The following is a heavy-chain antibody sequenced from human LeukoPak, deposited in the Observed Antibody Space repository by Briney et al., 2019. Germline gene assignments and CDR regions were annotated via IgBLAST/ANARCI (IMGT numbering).Heavy chain of an antibody. V-gene: IGHV3-9*01. Sequence: GGSLRLSCAASGFTFDDYAMHWVRQAPGKGLEWVSGISWNSGSIGYADSVKGRFTISRDNAKNSLYLQMNSLRAEDTAVYYCAKGSYSYGYLFDYWGQGTLVTVSS. D-gene: IGHD5-18*01. CDR2: ISWNSGSI. CDR1: GFTFDDYA. CDR3: AKGSYSYGYLFDY. J-gene: IGHJ4*02.